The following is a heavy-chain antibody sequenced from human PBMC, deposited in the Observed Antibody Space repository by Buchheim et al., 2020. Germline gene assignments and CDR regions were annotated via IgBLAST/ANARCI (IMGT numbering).Heavy chain of an antibody. Sequence: QVQMVQSGSELKKPGASVKVSCKASGYTFTTYGINWVRQAPGQGLEWMGWINPNTGNPTYAQGFTGRFVFSLDTSVSTAYLQISSLITGDTAVYYWAGGPTGALDYWGQGTL. CDR3: AGGPTGALDY. J-gene: IGHJ4*02. V-gene: IGHV7-4-1*02. D-gene: IGHD4-17*01. CDR1: GYTFTTYG. CDR2: INPNTGNP.